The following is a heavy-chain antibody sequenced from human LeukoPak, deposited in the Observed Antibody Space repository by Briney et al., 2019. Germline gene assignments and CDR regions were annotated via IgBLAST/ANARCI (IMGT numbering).Heavy chain of an antibody. D-gene: IGHD5-12*01. CDR3: ARDRSVTGYSGSH. CDR1: GGSISSYY. J-gene: IGHJ4*02. V-gene: IGHV4-59*01. CDR2: IYYSGST. Sequence: ASETLSLTCTVSGGSISSYYWSWIRQPPGKGLEWIGYIYYSGSTNYNPSLKSRVTISVDTSKNQFSLKLSSVTAADTAVYYCARDRSVTGYSGSHWGQGTLVTVSS.